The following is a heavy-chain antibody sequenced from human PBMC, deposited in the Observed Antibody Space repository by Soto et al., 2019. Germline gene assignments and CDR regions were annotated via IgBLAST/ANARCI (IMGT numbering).Heavy chain of an antibody. D-gene: IGHD2-15*01. CDR1: GGSLSSGGYY. CDR2: IYYSGST. V-gene: IGHV4-31*03. CDR3: ARDAGYCSGGSCYSQSNWFDP. Sequence: SETLSLTCTVSGGSLSSGGYYWSWIRQHPGKGLEWIGYIYYSGSTYYNPSLKSRVTISVDTSKNQFSLKLSSVTAADTAVYYCARDAGYCSGGSCYSQSNWFDPWGQGTLVTSPQ. J-gene: IGHJ5*02.